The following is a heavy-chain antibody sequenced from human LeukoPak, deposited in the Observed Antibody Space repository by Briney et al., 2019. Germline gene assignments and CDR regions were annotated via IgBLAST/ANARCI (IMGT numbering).Heavy chain of an antibody. CDR3: ARRGGFFDF. D-gene: IGHD3-16*01. Sequence: SETLSLTCAVSGDSMINTNWWSWVRQPPGKGLELIGEIYHTGSTNYNPSLQSRVTISIDKSKNQFSLRLSSVTAADTAFYYCARRGGFFDFWGQGTLVTVSS. CDR1: GDSMINTNW. J-gene: IGHJ4*02. V-gene: IGHV4-4*02. CDR2: IYHTGST.